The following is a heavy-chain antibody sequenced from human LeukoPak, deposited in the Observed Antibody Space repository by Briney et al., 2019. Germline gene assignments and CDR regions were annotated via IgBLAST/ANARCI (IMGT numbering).Heavy chain of an antibody. CDR2: ITATAGTT. D-gene: IGHD6-19*01. CDR3: AKDLDGSGMYGGIDS. CDR1: GFNFKYYG. V-gene: IGHV3-23*01. Sequence: GGSLRLSCEASGFNFKYYGMNWVRQAPGKGLQWVSAITATAGTTYYADSVKGRFTISRDISKNTLFLQMSSLRAEDTAVYYCAKDLDGSGMYGGIDSWGQGTLVIVSS. J-gene: IGHJ4*02.